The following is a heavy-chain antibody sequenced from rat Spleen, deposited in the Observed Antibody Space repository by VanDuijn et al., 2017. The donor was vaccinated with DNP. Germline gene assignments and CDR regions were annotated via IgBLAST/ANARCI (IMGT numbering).Heavy chain of an antibody. Sequence: EVQLVESGGGLVQPGRSLKLSCAASGFTFSDYNMAWVRQAPKKGLEWVATISYDGSSTYYRDSVKGRFTISRDNAKNTLYLQMDILRSEDTATYYCARHYGGYSYYWYFDFWGPGTMVTVSS. CDR3: ARHYGGYSYYWYFDF. D-gene: IGHD1-11*01. CDR1: GFTFSDYN. V-gene: IGHV5-7*01. J-gene: IGHJ1*01. CDR2: ISYDGSST.